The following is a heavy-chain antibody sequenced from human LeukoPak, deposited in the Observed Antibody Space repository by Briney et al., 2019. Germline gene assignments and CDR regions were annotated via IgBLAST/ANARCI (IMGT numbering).Heavy chain of an antibody. J-gene: IGHJ5*02. V-gene: IGHV4-59*08. CDR3: ARGGDSSGYYSKAGWFDP. CDR1: GVSISSYY. CDR2: IYYSGST. Sequence: SETLSLTCTVSGVSISSYYWSWIRQPPGKGLEWIGYIYYSGSTNYNPSLKSRVTISVDTSKNQFSLKLSSVTAADTAVYYCARGGDSSGYYSKAGWFDPWGQGTLVTVSS. D-gene: IGHD3-22*01.